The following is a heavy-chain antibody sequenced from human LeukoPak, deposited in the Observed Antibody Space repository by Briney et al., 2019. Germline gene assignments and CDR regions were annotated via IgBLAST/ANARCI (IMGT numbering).Heavy chain of an antibody. CDR3: ARIRVDAFDI. J-gene: IGHJ3*02. Sequence: GGSVSLSCAASGFTFSSYSMNWVRRARGKGLEWVSSIISSSSYIYYADSVKGRFTISRDNAKNSLYLQMNSLRAEDTAVYYCARIRVDAFDIWGQGTMVTVSS. CDR2: IISSSSYI. D-gene: IGHD6-13*01. CDR1: GFTFSSYS. V-gene: IGHV3-21*01.